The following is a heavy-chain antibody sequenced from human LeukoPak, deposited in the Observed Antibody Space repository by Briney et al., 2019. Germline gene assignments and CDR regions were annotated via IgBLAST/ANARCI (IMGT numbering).Heavy chain of an antibody. V-gene: IGHV4-34*01. CDR1: GGSFSGYY. CDR2: INHSGST. J-gene: IGHJ4*02. Sequence: SETLPLTCAVYGGSFSGYYWSWIRQPPGKGLEWIGEINHSGSTNYNPSLKSRVTISVDTSKNQFSLKLSSVTAADTAVYYCARHYYGSGSYKEGWGQGTLVTVSS. D-gene: IGHD3-10*01. CDR3: ARHYYGSGSYKEG.